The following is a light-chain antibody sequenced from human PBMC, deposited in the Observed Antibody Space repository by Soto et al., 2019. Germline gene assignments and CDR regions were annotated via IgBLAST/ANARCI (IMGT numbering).Light chain of an antibody. Sequence: EIVLTQSPGTLSLSPGERATLSCRASQSVNSNLAWYQQKPGQAPRLLIYGASTRATGIPARFSGSGSGTDFTLTISRLEPEDFAVYYCQQYGTSPDWTFGQGTKVDIK. CDR1: QSVNSN. CDR2: GAS. J-gene: IGKJ1*01. V-gene: IGKV3-20*01. CDR3: QQYGTSPDWT.